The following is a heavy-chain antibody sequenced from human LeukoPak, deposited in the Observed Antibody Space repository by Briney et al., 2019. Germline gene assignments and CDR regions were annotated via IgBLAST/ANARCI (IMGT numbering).Heavy chain of an antibody. Sequence: SETLSLTCSVSGASISSYYWNWIPQSAGKGLEWVGRIYASGSTNYNPSLKSRVTISMDKSKNQFSLNLKSVTAADTAIYYCARDFYGDDGHHPFDYWGQGVLVTVSS. CDR1: GASISSYY. J-gene: IGHJ4*02. CDR2: IYASGST. CDR3: ARDFYGDDGHHPFDY. D-gene: IGHD2/OR15-2a*01. V-gene: IGHV4-4*07.